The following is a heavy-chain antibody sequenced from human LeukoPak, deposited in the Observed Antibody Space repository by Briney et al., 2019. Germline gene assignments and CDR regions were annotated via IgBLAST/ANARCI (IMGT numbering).Heavy chain of an antibody. CDR2: IYYSGSA. Sequence: SETLSLTCTVSGGSISSSSYFWAWIRQPPGKGLEWIGSIYYSGSAYYNPSFKSRVAISVDTSKNQFSLKLSSVTAADTAVYYCARHSNIVIVPAALGFDYWGQGTLVTVSS. D-gene: IGHD2-2*01. J-gene: IGHJ4*02. V-gene: IGHV4-39*01. CDR1: GGSISSSSYF. CDR3: ARHSNIVIVPAALGFDY.